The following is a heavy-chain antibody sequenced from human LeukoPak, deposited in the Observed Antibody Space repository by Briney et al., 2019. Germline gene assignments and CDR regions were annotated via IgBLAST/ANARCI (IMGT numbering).Heavy chain of an antibody. CDR1: GYTFTGYY. Sequence: ASVKVSCKASGYTFTGYYMHGVRQAPGQGVEWMGWNSAYNGNTNYAQKPQGRVTMTTDTSTSTAYMELRSLRSDDTAVYYCARGAGAYSHPYDYWGQGTLVTGSS. J-gene: IGHJ4*02. D-gene: IGHD4/OR15-4a*01. CDR3: ARGAGAYSHPYDY. CDR2: NSAYNGNT. V-gene: IGHV1-18*04.